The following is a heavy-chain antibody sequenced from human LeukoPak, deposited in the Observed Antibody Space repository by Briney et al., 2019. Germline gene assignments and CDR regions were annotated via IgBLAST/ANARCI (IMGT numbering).Heavy chain of an antibody. J-gene: IGHJ4*02. D-gene: IGHD6-19*01. CDR1: AFTSSSYW. CDR3: ARDRYSSAWYEE. CDR2: INSGGSST. Sequence: GGSLRLSCTASAFTSSSYWMHWVRQAPGKGLVRVSHINSGGSSTSYADSVKGRFTISRNNAKNTLYLQMNSLRAEDTAVYYCARDRYSSAWYEEWGQGTLVTVSS. V-gene: IGHV3-74*01.